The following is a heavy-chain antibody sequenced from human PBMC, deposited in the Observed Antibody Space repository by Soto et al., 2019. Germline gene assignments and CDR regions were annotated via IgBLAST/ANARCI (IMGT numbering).Heavy chain of an antibody. CDR3: ARRRNQFNNDFYYYGMDV. Sequence: SETLSLTCGVSGGSFSGSYWSWIRQSPGKGLEWIGEINHSGSTNHNPSLKSRVTISIDTSKNQFSLKLRSVTAADTAVYFCARRRNQFNNDFYYYGMDVWGQGNTVTVSS. CDR1: GGSFSGSY. V-gene: IGHV4-34*01. D-gene: IGHD1-1*01. J-gene: IGHJ6*02. CDR2: INHSGST.